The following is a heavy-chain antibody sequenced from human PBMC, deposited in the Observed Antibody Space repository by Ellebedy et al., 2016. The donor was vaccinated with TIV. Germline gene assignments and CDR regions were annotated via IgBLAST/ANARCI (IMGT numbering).Heavy chain of an antibody. V-gene: IGHV3-23*01. CDR2: LTTGGVT. D-gene: IGHD5-18*01. J-gene: IGHJ4*02. CDR1: GFTFSTYA. Sequence: PGGSLRLSCVVSGFTFSTYAMRWFRQAPGKGLEWVSALTTGGVTFYADSVKGRFTISRDNSKRTVDLQMNSLRAEDTAVYFCAKDRTPGDGYWVFDNWGQGTLVSVSS. CDR3: AKDRTPGDGYWVFDN.